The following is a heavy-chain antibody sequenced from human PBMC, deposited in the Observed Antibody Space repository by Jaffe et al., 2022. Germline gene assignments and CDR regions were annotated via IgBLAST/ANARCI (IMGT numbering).Heavy chain of an antibody. Sequence: EVQLVESGGGLVQPGRSLRLSCTASGFTFGDYAMSWFRQAPGKGLEWVGFIRSKAYGGTTEYAASVKGRFTISRDDSKSIAYLQMNSLKTEDTAVYYCTRVAIVVVVAAPDWYFDLWGRGTLVTVSS. V-gene: IGHV3-49*03. CDR3: TRVAIVVVVAAPDWYFDL. CDR2: IRSKAYGGTT. D-gene: IGHD2-15*01. J-gene: IGHJ2*01. CDR1: GFTFGDYA.